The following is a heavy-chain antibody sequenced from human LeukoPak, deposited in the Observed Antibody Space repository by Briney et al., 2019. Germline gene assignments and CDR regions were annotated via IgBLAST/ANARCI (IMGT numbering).Heavy chain of an antibody. D-gene: IGHD1-26*01. Sequence: GGSLRLSCAASGFTFSSYWMSWVRQAPGKGLEWVANIKQDGSEKYYVDSVKGRFTISRDNAKNSLYLQMNSLRAEDTAVYYCARDRRGYSGSYFVTVYYYYMDVWGKGTTVTVSS. J-gene: IGHJ6*03. V-gene: IGHV3-7*01. CDR2: IKQDGSEK. CDR3: ARDRRGYSGSYFVTVYYYYMDV. CDR1: GFTFSSYW.